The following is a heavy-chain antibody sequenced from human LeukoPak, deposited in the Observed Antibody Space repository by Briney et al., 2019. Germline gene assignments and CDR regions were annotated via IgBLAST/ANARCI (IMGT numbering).Heavy chain of an antibody. CDR1: GFTFSDYW. Sequence: GGSLRLSCAASGFTFSDYWMHWVRQAPGKGLVGVSRINSDGRITSYADSVKGRFTISRDNSKNTLYLQMNSLRAEDTAVYYCARDRDDSSGYSADIDYWGQGTLVTVSS. V-gene: IGHV3-74*01. CDR3: ARDRDDSSGYSADIDY. J-gene: IGHJ4*02. D-gene: IGHD3-22*01. CDR2: INSDGRIT.